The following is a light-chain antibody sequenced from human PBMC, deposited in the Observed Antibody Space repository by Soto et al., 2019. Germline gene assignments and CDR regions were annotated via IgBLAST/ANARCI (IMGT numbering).Light chain of an antibody. J-gene: IGLJ2*01. CDR3: QTWGSGIVV. CDR2: LNSDGSH. Sequence: QLVLTQSPSASASLGASVKLTCTLSSGHSNYAIAWHQQQSETGPRYLMKLNSDGSHRKGDAIPDRFSGSSSGAERYLTISSLQSEDEADYYCQTWGSGIVVFGGGTKLTVL. V-gene: IGLV4-69*01. CDR1: SGHSNYA.